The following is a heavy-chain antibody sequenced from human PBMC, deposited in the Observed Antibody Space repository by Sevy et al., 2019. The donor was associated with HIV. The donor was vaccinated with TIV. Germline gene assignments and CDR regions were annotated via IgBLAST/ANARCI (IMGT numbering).Heavy chain of an antibody. J-gene: IGHJ5*02. D-gene: IGHD6-19*01. CDR2: CDAQNGER. V-gene: IGHV1-24*01. Sequence: ASVKVSCKVSGYTLSNLCMNWLRQSPGKGPEWMGGCDAQNGERIYAQRFQGRVTMTEDTSTDTAYMHLSTLRSEDTAIYYCAADMHGGWYVWRSWGQGTLVTVSS. CDR1: GYTLSNLC. CDR3: AADMHGGWYVWRS.